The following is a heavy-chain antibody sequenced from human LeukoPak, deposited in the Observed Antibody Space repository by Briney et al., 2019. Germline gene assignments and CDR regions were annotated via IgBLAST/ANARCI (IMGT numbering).Heavy chain of an antibody. V-gene: IGHV4-59*01. CDR2: IYYSGST. CDR1: GGSISSYY. D-gene: IGHD2-2*01. CDR3: ARVREVPAVTFYYYYYMDV. J-gene: IGHJ6*03. Sequence: TSETLSLTCTVSGGSISSYYWSWLRQPPGKGLEWIGYIYYSGSTNYNPSLKSRVTISVDTSKNQFSLKLSSVTAADTAVYYCARVREVPAVTFYYYYYMDVWGKGTTVTVSS.